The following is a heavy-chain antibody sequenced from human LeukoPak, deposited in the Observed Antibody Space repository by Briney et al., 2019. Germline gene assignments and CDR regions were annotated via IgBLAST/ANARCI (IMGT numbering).Heavy chain of an antibody. J-gene: IGHJ6*03. V-gene: IGHV3-7*04. Sequence: GRFSISRDNANNSLYLQMNSLRGEDTAVYYCARLAGYYQFYYYYYMDVWGKGTTVTISS. D-gene: IGHD3-9*01. CDR3: ARLAGYYQFYYYYYMDV.